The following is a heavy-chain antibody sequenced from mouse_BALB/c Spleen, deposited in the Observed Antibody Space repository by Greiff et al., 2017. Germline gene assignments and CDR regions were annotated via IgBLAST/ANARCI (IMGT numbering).Heavy chain of an antibody. V-gene: IGHV1S81*02. CDR1: GYTFTSYW. CDR2: INPSNGRT. Sequence: QVQLQQPGAELVKPGASVKLSCKASGYTFTSYWMHWVKQRPGQGLEWIGEINPSNGRTNYNEKFKSKATLTVDKSSSTAYMQLSSLTSEDSAVYYCARPPSYYGSSYGYCDYWGQGTTLTVSS. J-gene: IGHJ2*01. CDR3: ARPPSYYGSSYGYCDY. D-gene: IGHD1-1*01.